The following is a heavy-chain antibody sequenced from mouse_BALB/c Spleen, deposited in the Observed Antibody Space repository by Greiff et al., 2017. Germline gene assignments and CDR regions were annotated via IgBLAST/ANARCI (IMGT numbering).Heavy chain of an antibody. J-gene: IGHJ2*01. V-gene: IGHV2-2*02. CDR1: GFSLTSYG. Sequence: QVQLKESGPGLVQPSQSLSITCTVSGFSLTSYGVHWVRQSPGKGLEWLGVIWSGGSTDYNAAFISRLSISKDNSKSQVFFKMNSLQANDTAIYYCARGSYQGYFDYWGQGTTLTVSS. CDR3: ARGSYQGYFDY. D-gene: IGHD2-12*01. CDR2: IWSGGST.